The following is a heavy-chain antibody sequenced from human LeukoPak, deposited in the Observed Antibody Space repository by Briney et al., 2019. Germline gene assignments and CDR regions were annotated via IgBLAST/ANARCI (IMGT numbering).Heavy chain of an antibody. V-gene: IGHV4-61*02. J-gene: IGHJ4*02. CDR1: GGSISSGSYY. Sequence: SETLSLTCTVSGGSISSGSYYWRWIRQPAGKGLEWIGRIYTSGSTNYNPSLKSRVTISVDTSKNQFSLKLSSVTAADTAVYYCARGYCSGGSCYFDYWGQGTLVTVSS. CDR2: IYTSGST. D-gene: IGHD2-15*01. CDR3: ARGYCSGGSCYFDY.